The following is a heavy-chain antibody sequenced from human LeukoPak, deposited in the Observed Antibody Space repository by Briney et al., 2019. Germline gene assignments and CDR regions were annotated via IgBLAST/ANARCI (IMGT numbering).Heavy chain of an antibody. D-gene: IGHD6-13*01. J-gene: IGHJ4*02. CDR3: ARDRESSSWFDY. CDR1: GFTFSSYW. CDR2: INNDGSST. V-gene: IGHV3-74*01. Sequence: GGSLRLSCAASGFTFSSYWMHWVRQAPGKGLVWVSRINNDGSSTPYADSVKGRFTISRDNAKNSLYLQMNSLRAEDTAVYYCARDRESSSWFDYWGQGTLVTVSS.